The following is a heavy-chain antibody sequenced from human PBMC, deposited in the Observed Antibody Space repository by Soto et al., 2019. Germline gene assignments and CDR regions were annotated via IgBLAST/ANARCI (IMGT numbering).Heavy chain of an antibody. CDR2: IYPGDSDT. Sequence: PGESLKISCKGSGYTFTDYWIGWVRQLPGKGLEWMGIIYPGDSDTRYSPSFQGHVTITVDKSTSTAYLQWNTLKDSDTAMYYCARLSYDFWSGKLYYYYYGMDVWGQGTTVTVSS. V-gene: IGHV5-51*01. CDR1: GYTFTDYW. J-gene: IGHJ6*02. D-gene: IGHD3-3*01. CDR3: ARLSYDFWSGKLYYYYYGMDV.